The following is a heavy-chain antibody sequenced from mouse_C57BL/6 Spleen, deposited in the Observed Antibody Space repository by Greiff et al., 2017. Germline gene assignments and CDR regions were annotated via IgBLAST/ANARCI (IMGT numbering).Heavy chain of an antibody. Sequence: VKLVESGPGLVAPSQSLSITCTVSGFSLTSYGVDWVRQSPGKGLEWLGVIWGVGSTNYNSALKSRLSISKDNSKSQIFLKMNSRQTDDTAMYYCASGGSSPAWFAYWGQGTLVTVSA. CDR1: GFSLTSYG. J-gene: IGHJ3*01. D-gene: IGHD1-1*01. CDR2: IWGVGST. V-gene: IGHV2-6*01. CDR3: ASGGSSPAWFAY.